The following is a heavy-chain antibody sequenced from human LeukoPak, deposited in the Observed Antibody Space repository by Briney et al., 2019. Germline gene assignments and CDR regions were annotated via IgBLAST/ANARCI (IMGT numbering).Heavy chain of an antibody. CDR1: GGTFSSYA. CDR3: ATPPPYSSSWYYNWYFDL. CDR2: IIPIFGTA. J-gene: IGHJ2*01. V-gene: IGHV1-69*13. D-gene: IGHD6-13*01. Sequence: SVKVSCKASGGTFSSYAISWVRQAPGQGLEWMGGIIPIFGTANYAQKFQGRVTITADESTSTAYMEPSSLRSEDTAVYYCATPPPYSSSWYYNWYFDLWGRGTLVTVSS.